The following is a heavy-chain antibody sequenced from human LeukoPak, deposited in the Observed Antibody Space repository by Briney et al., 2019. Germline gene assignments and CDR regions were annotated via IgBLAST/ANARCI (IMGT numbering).Heavy chain of an antibody. CDR2: TYYRSKWYN. V-gene: IGHV6-1*01. CDR3: TRELPWGPADY. J-gene: IGHJ4*02. Sequence: SQTLSLTCAISGDSVSSNSAVWGWIRQSPSRGLEWLGRTYYRSKWYNDYAVSLKSRITINPDTSKNQVSLQLNSVTPEGTAVYYCTRELPWGPADYWGQGTLVTVSS. CDR1: GDSVSSNSAV. D-gene: IGHD7-27*01.